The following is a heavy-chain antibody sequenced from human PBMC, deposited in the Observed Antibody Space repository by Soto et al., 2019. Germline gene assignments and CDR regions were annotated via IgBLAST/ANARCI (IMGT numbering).Heavy chain of an antibody. CDR3: ARGQWELLAYYGMDV. V-gene: IGHV4-59*01. CDR1: GGSISSYC. J-gene: IGHJ6*02. Sequence: SETLSLTCTVSGGSISSYCWSWIRQPPGKGLEWIGYIYYSGSTNYNPSLKSRVTISVDTSKNQFSLKLSSVTAPDTAVYYCARGQWELLAYYGMDVWGPGTTVTVSS. CDR2: IYYSGST. D-gene: IGHD1-26*01.